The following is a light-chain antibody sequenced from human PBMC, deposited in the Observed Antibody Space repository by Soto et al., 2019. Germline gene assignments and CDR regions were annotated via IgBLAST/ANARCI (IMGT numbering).Light chain of an antibody. CDR3: QSYDSTLSGYV. V-gene: IGLV1-40*01. CDR1: SSNIGAGYD. CDR2: ANS. Sequence: QSVLTQPPSVSGAPGQRVTISCTGTSSNIGAGYDVHWYQQLPGTAPKLLIYANSNRPLGVPDRFSGSESGASASLVITGLQAEDEADYYCQSYDSTLSGYVFGPGTKVTVL. J-gene: IGLJ1*01.